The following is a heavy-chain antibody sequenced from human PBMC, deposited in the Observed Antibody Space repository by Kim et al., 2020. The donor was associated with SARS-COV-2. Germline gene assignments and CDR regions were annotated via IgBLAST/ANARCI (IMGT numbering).Heavy chain of an antibody. Sequence: SETLSLTCTVSGGSISSGDYYWSWIRQPPGKGLEWIGYIYYSGSTYYNPSLKSRVTISVDTSKNQFSLKLSSVTAADTAVYYCARGSWSGYYYFDYWGQGTLVTVSS. D-gene: IGHD3-3*01. CDR3: ARGSWSGYYYFDY. V-gene: IGHV4-30-4*01. J-gene: IGHJ4*02. CDR1: GGSISSGDYY. CDR2: IYYSGST.